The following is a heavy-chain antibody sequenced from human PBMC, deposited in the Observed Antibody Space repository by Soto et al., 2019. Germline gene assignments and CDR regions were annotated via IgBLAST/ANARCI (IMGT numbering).Heavy chain of an antibody. CDR2: INHSGST. Sequence: SETLSLTCTVYGGSFSGYYWSWIRQPPGKGLEWIGEINHSGSTNYNPSLKSRVTISVDTSKNQFSLKLSSVTAADTAVYYCARDAGYGDYAFDIWGQGTMVTVSS. D-gene: IGHD4-17*01. CDR1: GGSFSGYY. CDR3: ARDAGYGDYAFDI. V-gene: IGHV4-34*01. J-gene: IGHJ3*02.